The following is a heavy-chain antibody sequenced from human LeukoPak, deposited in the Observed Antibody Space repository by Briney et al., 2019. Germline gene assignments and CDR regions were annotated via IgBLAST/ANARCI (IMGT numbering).Heavy chain of an antibody. D-gene: IGHD3-22*01. J-gene: IGHJ4*02. CDR1: GFTFSSYE. CDR2: ISSSGSTI. Sequence: GGSLRLSCAASGFTFSSYEMNWVRQAPGKGLEWVSYISSSGSTIYYADSVKGRFTISRDNAKNSLYLQMNSLRAEDTAVYYCARTFGFYDSSGYIFDYWGQGTLVTVSS. CDR3: ARTFGFYDSSGYIFDY. V-gene: IGHV3-48*03.